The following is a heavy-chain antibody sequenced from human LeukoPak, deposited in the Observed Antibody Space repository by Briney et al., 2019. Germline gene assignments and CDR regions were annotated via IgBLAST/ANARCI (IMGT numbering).Heavy chain of an antibody. Sequence: ASVKVSCKASGYTFTSYGISWVRQAPGQGLEWMGWISAYNGNTNYAQKPQGRVTMTTDTSPSTAYMELRSLRSDDTAVYYCARDYGYCSSTSCRMFDYWGQGALVTVSS. D-gene: IGHD2-2*01. CDR3: ARDYGYCSSTSCRMFDY. J-gene: IGHJ4*02. CDR2: ISAYNGNT. V-gene: IGHV1-18*01. CDR1: GYTFTSYG.